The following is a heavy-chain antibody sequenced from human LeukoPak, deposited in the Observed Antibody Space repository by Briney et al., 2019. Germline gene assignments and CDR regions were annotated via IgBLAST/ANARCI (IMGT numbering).Heavy chain of an antibody. J-gene: IGHJ3*02. D-gene: IGHD3-3*01. V-gene: IGHV4-4*02. CDR2: IYHSGST. Sequence: SETLSLTCAVSGGSISSSNWWSWVRQPPGKGLEWIGEIYHSGSTNYNPSLKSRVTISVDKSKYQFSLKLSSVTAADTAVYYCARWRGTIAGDAFDIWGQGTMVTVSS. CDR3: ARWRGTIAGDAFDI. CDR1: GGSISSSNW.